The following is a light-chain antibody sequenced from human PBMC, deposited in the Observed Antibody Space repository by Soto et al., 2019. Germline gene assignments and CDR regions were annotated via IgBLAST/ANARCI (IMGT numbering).Light chain of an antibody. CDR1: QGVSSY. J-gene: IGKJ1*01. CDR2: AAS. V-gene: IGKV1-12*01. CDR3: QQADSFPRT. Sequence: DIPMTQSPSSVPASVGDRVTITCRASQGVSSYLAWYQQKPGKAPELLIYAASNLRSGVPSRFSGSGSGTDFTLTISSLQPEDFATYYCQQADSFPRTFGPGTKVEIK.